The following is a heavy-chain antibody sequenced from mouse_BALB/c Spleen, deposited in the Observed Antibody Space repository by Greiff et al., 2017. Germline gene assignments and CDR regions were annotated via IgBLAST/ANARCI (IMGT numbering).Heavy chain of an antibody. CDR2: IYPSDSYT. CDR1: GYTFTSYW. J-gene: IGHJ3*01. CDR3: TRGVRDWFAY. Sequence: QVQLQQPGAELVRPGASVKLSCKASGYTFTSYWLNWVKQRPGQGLEWIGNIYPSDSYTNYNQKFKDKATLTVDKSSSTAYMQLSSPTSEDSAVYYCTRGVRDWFAYWGQGTLVTVSA. V-gene: IGHV1-69*02. D-gene: IGHD2-2*01.